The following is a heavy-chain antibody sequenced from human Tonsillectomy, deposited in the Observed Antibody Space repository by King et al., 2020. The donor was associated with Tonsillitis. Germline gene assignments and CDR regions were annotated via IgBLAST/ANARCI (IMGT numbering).Heavy chain of an antibody. V-gene: IGHV1-2*02. CDR2: INPNSGGT. CDR1: GYTFTDYY. CDR3: ARDVASIVVVPSVPNY. D-gene: IGHD2-2*01. Sequence: VQLVQSGAEVKKPGASVKVSCKASGYTFTDYYMHWVRQAPGQGLEWMGWINPNSGGTNYAQKFQGRVTMTRDTSISPAYMELNRLTSDDTAMYYCARDVASIVVVPSVPNYWGQGTLLTVSS. J-gene: IGHJ4*02.